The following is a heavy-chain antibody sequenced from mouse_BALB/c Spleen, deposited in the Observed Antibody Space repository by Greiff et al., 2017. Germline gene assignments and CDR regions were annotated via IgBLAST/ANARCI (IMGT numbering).Heavy chain of an antibody. CDR1: GYTFTSYW. V-gene: IGHV1-69*02. Sequence: VQLQQPGAELVKPGASVKLSCKASGYTFTSYWMHWVKQRPGQGLEWIGEIDPSDSYTNYNQKFKGKATLTVDKSSSTAYMQLSSLTSEDSAVYYCARGARSLYFDYWGQGTTLTVSS. CDR3: ARGARSLYFDY. CDR2: IDPSDSYT. J-gene: IGHJ2*01.